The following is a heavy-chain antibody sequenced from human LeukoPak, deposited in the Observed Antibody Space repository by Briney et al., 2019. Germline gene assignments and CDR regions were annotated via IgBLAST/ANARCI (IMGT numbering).Heavy chain of an antibody. D-gene: IGHD3/OR15-3a*01. Sequence: ASVKVSCKASGYTFTSYDINWVRQATGQGLEWMGWMNPNSGNTGYAQKFQGRVTITRNTSISTAYMELSSLRSEDTAVYYCARGSATTRKGTVDYWGQGTLVTVSS. J-gene: IGHJ4*02. CDR2: MNPNSGNT. V-gene: IGHV1-8*03. CDR1: GYTFTSYD. CDR3: ARGSATTRKGTVDY.